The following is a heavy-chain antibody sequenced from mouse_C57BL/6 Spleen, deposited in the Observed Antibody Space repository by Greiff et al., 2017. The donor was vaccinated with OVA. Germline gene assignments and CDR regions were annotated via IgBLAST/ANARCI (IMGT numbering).Heavy chain of an antibody. CDR1: GYTFTSYW. CDR2: IHPNSGST. Sequence: QVQLQQPGAELVKPGASVKLSCKASGYTFTSYWMHWVKQRPGQGLEWIGMIHPNSGSTNYNEKFKTKATLTVDKSSSTAYMQLSSLTSEDSAVYYCARNGLVYYFDYWGQGTTLTVSS. CDR3: ARNGLVYYFDY. J-gene: IGHJ2*01. D-gene: IGHD1-1*01. V-gene: IGHV1-64*01.